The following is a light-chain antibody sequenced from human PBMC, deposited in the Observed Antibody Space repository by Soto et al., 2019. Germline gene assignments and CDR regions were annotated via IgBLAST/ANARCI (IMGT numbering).Light chain of an antibody. CDR3: QQRSSWPPIT. CDR2: DAS. CDR1: HYISNG. Sequence: EIVLTQSPATLSLSPWERATLSCRASHYISNGLAWYQHKPGQAPRLLIYDASDRATDIPARFSGSGSGTDFTLTISGLEPEDFAIYYCQQRSSWPPITFGQGTRLEI. V-gene: IGKV3-11*01. J-gene: IGKJ5*01.